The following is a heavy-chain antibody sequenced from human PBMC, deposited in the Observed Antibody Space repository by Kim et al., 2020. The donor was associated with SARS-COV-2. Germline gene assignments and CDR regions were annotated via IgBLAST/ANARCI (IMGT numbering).Heavy chain of an antibody. J-gene: IGHJ3*01. Sequence: GGSLRLSCATSGFTFSAYDMNWVRQAPGKGLEWLSVITKTSTTFYYADSVKGRFTITRDNAKNSLYLQNNSLADEDTAVYFCVRDRWGGAFDFWGQGTLVTVSS. CDR2: ITKTSTTF. CDR3: VRDRWGGAFDF. V-gene: IGHV3-48*02. CDR1: GFTFSAYD. D-gene: IGHD3-16*01.